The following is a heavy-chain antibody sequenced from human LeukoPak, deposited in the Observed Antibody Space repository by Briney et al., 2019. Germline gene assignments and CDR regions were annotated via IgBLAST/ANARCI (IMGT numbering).Heavy chain of an antibody. CDR3: ARYMRGYNWKRRGLWFDP. J-gene: IGHJ5*02. V-gene: IGHV4-34*01. D-gene: IGHD1-20*01. CDR1: GGSFSGYY. Sequence: SETLSLTCAVYGGSFSGYYWSWIRQPPGKGLEWIGEINHSGSTNYNPSLKSRVTISVDTSKNQFSLKLSSVTAADTAVYYCARYMRGYNWKRRGLWFDPWGQGTLVTVSS. CDR2: INHSGST.